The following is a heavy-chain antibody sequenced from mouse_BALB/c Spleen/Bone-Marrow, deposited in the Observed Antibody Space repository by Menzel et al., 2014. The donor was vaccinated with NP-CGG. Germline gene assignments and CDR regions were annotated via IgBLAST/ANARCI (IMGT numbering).Heavy chain of an antibody. Sequence: QVHVEQSGAELVRPGASVKLSCKASGYSFTSYWMNWVKQRPGHGLEWIGMIHPSDTETRLNQRFKDKATLTVDKSSSTAYMQLNSPTSEDSAVYYCARLEGNYGSTFAYWGQGTLVTVSA. J-gene: IGHJ3*01. V-gene: IGHV1-61*01. CDR2: IHPSDTET. CDR3: ARLEGNYGSTFAY. CDR1: GYSFTSYW. D-gene: IGHD1-1*01.